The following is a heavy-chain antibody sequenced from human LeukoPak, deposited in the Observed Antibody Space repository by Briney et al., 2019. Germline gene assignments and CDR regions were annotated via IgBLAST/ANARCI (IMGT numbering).Heavy chain of an antibody. CDR1: GESFSYNY. V-gene: IGHV4-34*01. CDR3: ARGLGPMSPSLDY. J-gene: IGHJ4*02. D-gene: IGHD3-22*01. Sequence: SETLSLTCAVSGESFSYNYWTWARQPPGKGLEWIGDINHSGRVNYRPSLKSRVTISADTSKSQFSLKLNAVTAADTAVYYCARGLGPMSPSLDYWGQGSLVTVSS. CDR2: INHSGRV.